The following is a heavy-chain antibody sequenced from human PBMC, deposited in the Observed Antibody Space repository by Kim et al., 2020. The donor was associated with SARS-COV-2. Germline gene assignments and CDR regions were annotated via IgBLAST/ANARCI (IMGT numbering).Heavy chain of an antibody. Sequence: GGSLRLSCAASGFTFSTYSMNWIRQAPGKGPEWISYIRSSDGTIEHADSVRGRFIISTDSATNSLYLQMNSLRDEDTAVYYCARDFIFAFDIWGQGTVVT. CDR2: IRSSDGTI. CDR3: ARDFIFAFDI. V-gene: IGHV3-48*02. J-gene: IGHJ3*02. D-gene: IGHD2-21*01. CDR1: GFTFSTYS.